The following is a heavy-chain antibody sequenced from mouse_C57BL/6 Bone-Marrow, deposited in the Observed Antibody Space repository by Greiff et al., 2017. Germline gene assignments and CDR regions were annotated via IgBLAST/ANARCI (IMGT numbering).Heavy chain of an antibody. D-gene: IGHD2-5*01. V-gene: IGHV5-17*01. CDR3: ARRSNYGSWFAY. Sequence: DVKLVESGGGLVKPGGSLKLSCAASGFTFSDYGMHWVRQAPEKGLEWVAYISSGSSTIYYADTVKGRFTISRDNAKNTLFLQMTGLRSEDTAMYYCARRSNYGSWFAYWGQGTLVTVSA. CDR2: ISSGSSTI. J-gene: IGHJ3*01. CDR1: GFTFSDYG.